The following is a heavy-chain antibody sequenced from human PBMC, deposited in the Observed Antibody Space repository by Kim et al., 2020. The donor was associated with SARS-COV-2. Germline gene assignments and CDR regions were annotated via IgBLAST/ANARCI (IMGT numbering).Heavy chain of an antibody. Sequence: GGSLRLSCAASGFTFSSYSMNWVRQAPGKGLEWVSYISSSSSTIYYADSVKGRFTISRDNAKNSLYLQMNSLRAEDTAVYYCARAGTTVTTPHNYYYGMDVWGQGTTVTVAS. CDR2: ISSSSSTI. CDR1: GFTFSSYS. J-gene: IGHJ6*02. D-gene: IGHD4-17*01. V-gene: IGHV3-48*01. CDR3: ARAGTTVTTPHNYYYGMDV.